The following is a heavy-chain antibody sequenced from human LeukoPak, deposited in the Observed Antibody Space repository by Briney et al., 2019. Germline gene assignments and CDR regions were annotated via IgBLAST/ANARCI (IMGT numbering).Heavy chain of an antibody. D-gene: IGHD4-17*01. Sequence: GGSLRLSCAASGFTFSSYAMSWVRQAPGKGLEWVSAISGSGGSTYYADSVKGRFTISRDNSKNTLYLQMNSLRAEDTAVYYCAKGAPDYGDYVSDWRGNDKFDYWGQGTLVTVSS. J-gene: IGHJ4*02. CDR3: AKGAPDYGDYVSDWRGNDKFDY. CDR2: ISGSGGST. V-gene: IGHV3-23*01. CDR1: GFTFSSYA.